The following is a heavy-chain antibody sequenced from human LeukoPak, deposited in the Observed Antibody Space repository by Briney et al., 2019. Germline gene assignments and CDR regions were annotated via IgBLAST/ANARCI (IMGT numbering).Heavy chain of an antibody. V-gene: IGHV1-46*01. CDR3: ATVINWSYDY. J-gene: IGHJ4*02. D-gene: IGHD1-7*01. CDR2: INPNGGDT. CDR1: GYTFISYF. Sequence: ASVKVSCKASGYTFISYFIHWVRQAPGQGLEWMGMINPNGGDTSYSQNFQGRVTMTTDTSTSTVYMELSSLRSEDTALYYCATVINWSYDYWGQGTLVTVSS.